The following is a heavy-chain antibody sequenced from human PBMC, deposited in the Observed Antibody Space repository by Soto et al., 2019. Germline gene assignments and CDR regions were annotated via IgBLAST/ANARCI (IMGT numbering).Heavy chain of an antibody. Sequence: DVQLEESGGGLVKPGGSLRLSCVASEFTFSVYSMNWVRQAPGKGLEWVSSIRSGSSYIYYADSVKGRFTISRDNDKSSLFLHMNSLRVDDTAVYYCTRDRVKIRGGYYHYYGMDVWGQGTTVTVSS. CDR1: EFTFSVYS. D-gene: IGHD3-10*01. CDR3: TRDRVKIRGGYYHYYGMDV. J-gene: IGHJ6*02. V-gene: IGHV3-21*02. CDR2: IRSGSSYI.